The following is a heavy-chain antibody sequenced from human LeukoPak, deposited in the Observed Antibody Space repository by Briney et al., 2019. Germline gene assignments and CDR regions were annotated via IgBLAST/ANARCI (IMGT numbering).Heavy chain of an antibody. CDR3: AGSSQHIVVGDAFDI. J-gene: IGHJ3*02. CDR2: FYYSGST. Sequence: SETLSLTCTVSAGSVSSGRYYWGWIRQPPGKGLEWIGTFYYSGSTYYNPSLKSRVTISVDTSKNQFSLKLSSVTAADTAVYYCAGSSQHIVVGDAFDIWGQGTMVTVSS. D-gene: IGHD2-21*01. CDR1: AGSVSSGRYY. V-gene: IGHV4-39*07.